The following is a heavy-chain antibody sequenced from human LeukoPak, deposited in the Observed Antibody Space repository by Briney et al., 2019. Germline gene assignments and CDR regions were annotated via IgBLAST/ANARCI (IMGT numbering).Heavy chain of an antibody. Sequence: SETLSLTCAVYGGSFSGYYWSWIRQPPGKGLEWIGEINHSGSTNYNPSLKSRVTISGDTSKNQFSLKLSSVTAADTAVYYCARVGVVVVPAAIPLGYSSSRVFYYYYMDVWGKGTTVTVSS. D-gene: IGHD2-2*01. V-gene: IGHV4-34*01. CDR2: INHSGST. CDR3: ARVGVVVVPAAIPLGYSSSRVFYYYYMDV. CDR1: GGSFSGYY. J-gene: IGHJ6*03.